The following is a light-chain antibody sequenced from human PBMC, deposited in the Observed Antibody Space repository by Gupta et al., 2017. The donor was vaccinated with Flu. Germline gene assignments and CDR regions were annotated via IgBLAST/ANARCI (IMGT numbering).Light chain of an antibody. CDR3: QSADSSGTYVV. J-gene: IGLJ2*01. CDR2: KDL. V-gene: IGLV3-25*02. Sequence: SYELTQPPSVPVSPGQTARIPCSGDALPKQYASWYQQKPGQAPVLVIYKDLERPSGIPERFSGSSSGTKVTLTISGVQAEDEADYYCQSADSSGTYVVFGGGTKLTVL. CDR1: ALPKQY.